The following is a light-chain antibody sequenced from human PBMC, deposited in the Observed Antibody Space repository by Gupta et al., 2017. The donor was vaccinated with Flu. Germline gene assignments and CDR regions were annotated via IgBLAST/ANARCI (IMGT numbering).Light chain of an antibody. Sequence: QSVLTHPTSASGTPGQRFTISCSGSNSNLGSNYVYWYQQLPGAAPELLISMDNKHHSGGPDRFSGSKSGPSASLDISVLQSDDEADYYCAAWDDSRSGWVFGGGTKWNVL. CDR2: MDN. CDR1: NSNLGSNY. J-gene: IGLJ3*02. V-gene: IGLV1-47*01. CDR3: AAWDDSRSGWV.